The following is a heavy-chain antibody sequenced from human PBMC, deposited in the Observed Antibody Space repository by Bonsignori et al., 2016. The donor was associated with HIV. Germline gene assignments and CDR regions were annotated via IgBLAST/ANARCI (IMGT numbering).Heavy chain of an antibody. V-gene: IGHV2-5*02. D-gene: IGHD7-27*01. J-gene: IGHJ4*02. Sequence: WIRQPPGKALEWLALIYWDDDKRYSPSLKSRLTITKDTSKNQVVLTMTNMDPVDTATYYCAHFTGDGPYFDYWGQGTLVTVSS. CDR3: AHFTGDGPYFDY. CDR2: IYWDDDK.